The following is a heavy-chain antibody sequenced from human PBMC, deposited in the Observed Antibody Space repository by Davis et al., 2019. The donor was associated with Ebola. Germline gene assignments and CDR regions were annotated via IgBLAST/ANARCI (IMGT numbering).Heavy chain of an antibody. V-gene: IGHV3-30-3*01. Sequence: GGSLRLSCAASGFTFSSYAMHWVCQAPGKGLEWVAVISYDGSNKYYADSVKGRFTISRDNAKNSLYLQMNSLRAEDTAVYYCARPRRVGFDYWGQGTLVTVSS. CDR1: GFTFSSYA. CDR3: ARPRRVGFDY. J-gene: IGHJ4*02. CDR2: ISYDGSNK.